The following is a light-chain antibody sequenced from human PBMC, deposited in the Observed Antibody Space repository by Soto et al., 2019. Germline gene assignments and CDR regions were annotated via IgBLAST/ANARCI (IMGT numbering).Light chain of an antibody. Sequence: QSVLTQPPSASGTPGQLITRSCSGSTSNVESHPVNWFQQVPGAAPKLLITTNNQRPSGVPDRFSCSKSGASASLAISGLQYEAEATYYCATWDDSRNGVFGTGTKVNV. CDR3: ATWDDSRNGV. V-gene: IGLV1-44*01. CDR1: TSNVESHP. CDR2: TNN. J-gene: IGLJ1*01.